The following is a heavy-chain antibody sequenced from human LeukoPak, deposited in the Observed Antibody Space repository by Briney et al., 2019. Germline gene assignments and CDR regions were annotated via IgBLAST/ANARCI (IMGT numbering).Heavy chain of an antibody. CDR3: ANGWSPDY. D-gene: IGHD2-15*01. Sequence: GGSLRLSCAASGFTFSSYAMSWVRQAPGKGLEWVSGISGSGGSTYYADSVKGRFTIFRDNSKNTLYLQMNSLRAEDTPVYHCANGWSPDYWGRGTLVTVSS. V-gene: IGHV3-23*01. CDR1: GFTFSSYA. J-gene: IGHJ4*02. CDR2: ISGSGGST.